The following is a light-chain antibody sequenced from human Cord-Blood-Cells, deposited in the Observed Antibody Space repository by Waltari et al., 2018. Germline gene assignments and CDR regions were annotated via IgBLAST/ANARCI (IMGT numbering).Light chain of an antibody. J-gene: IGLJ2*01. Sequence: QSALTQPASVSGSPGQSITISCTGTSSDVGSYNLVSWYQQPPGKDPKLMIYEGSKRPSGVSNRLSGSKSGNTASLTTSGLQAEDEADYYCCSYAGSSTFVVFGGGTKLTVL. CDR3: CSYAGSSTFVV. CDR2: EGS. V-gene: IGLV2-23*03. CDR1: SSDVGSYNL.